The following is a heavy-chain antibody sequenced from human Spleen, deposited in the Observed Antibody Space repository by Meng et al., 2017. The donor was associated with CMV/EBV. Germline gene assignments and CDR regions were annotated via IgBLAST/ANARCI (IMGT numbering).Heavy chain of an antibody. V-gene: IGHV4-34*01. CDR3: ARGPTARRKAWFDP. J-gene: IGHJ5*02. CDR1: GGSFSGYY. Sequence: QGKVPELGVRLLKPPEPLSLTCAVDGGSFSGYYWSWIRQPPGKGLEWIGEINHSGSTNYNPSLKSRATISVDTSKNQFSLKLSSVTAADTAVYYCARGPTARRKAWFDPWGQGTLVTVSS. CDR2: INHSGST. D-gene: IGHD6-25*01.